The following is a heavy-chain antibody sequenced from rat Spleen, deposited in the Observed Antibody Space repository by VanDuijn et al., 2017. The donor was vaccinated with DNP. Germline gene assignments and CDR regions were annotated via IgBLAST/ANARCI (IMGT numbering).Heavy chain of an antibody. V-gene: IGHV5-20*01. J-gene: IGHJ2*01. Sequence: EVQLVESGGGLVQPGRSVKLSCAASGFTFSNYDMAWVRQAPTKGLEWVAYISYDGGNTDYGDSVKGRFTISRDNAKSTLYLQMDSLRSEDTATYYCTTDFERGYWGQGVMVTVSS. D-gene: IGHD1-11*01. CDR1: GFTFSNYD. CDR3: TTDFERGY. CDR2: ISYDGGNT.